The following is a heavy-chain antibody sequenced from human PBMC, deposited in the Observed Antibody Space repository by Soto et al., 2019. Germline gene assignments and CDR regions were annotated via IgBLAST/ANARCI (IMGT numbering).Heavy chain of an antibody. Sequence: QVQLVQSGGGVVQPGRSLRLSCATSGFTFSSYDTQWVRHAPGKGLEWVALISYEGLNTYYAASVRGRFIISRDNSKNILYLQMHSLRHDDTAVYYCAKLIYPLNSSGLDVWGQGATVIVSS. CDR2: ISYEGLNT. D-gene: IGHD1-1*01. CDR1: GFTFSSYD. V-gene: IGHV3-30*18. J-gene: IGHJ6*02. CDR3: AKLIYPLNSSGLDV.